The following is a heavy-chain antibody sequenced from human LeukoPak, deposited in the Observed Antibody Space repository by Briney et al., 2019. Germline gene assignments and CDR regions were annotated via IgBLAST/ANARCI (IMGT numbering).Heavy chain of an antibody. Sequence: PGGSLRLSCSASGFTFSSYAMHWVRQAPGKGLEYVSAISSNGGSTYYADSVKGRFTISRDNSKNTLYLQMSRLRAEDTAVYYCVKEAGGPFDYWGQGTLVTVSS. V-gene: IGHV3-64D*06. CDR2: ISSNGGST. CDR3: VKEAGGPFDY. D-gene: IGHD3-10*01. CDR1: GFTFSSYA. J-gene: IGHJ4*02.